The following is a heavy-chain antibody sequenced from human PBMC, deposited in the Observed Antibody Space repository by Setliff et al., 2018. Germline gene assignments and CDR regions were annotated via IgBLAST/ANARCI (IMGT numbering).Heavy chain of an antibody. J-gene: IGHJ4*02. Sequence: SETLSLTCTVSGGSISSGSNYWSWIRQPAGRGLEWIGHIXPXXXXXXXXSXXSRVXXSGDTSKNQFSLKLTSVTAADTAVYFCARSLGSGSYYNSRPFYSDYWGQGTLVTVSS. CDR3: ARSLGSGSYYNSRPFYSDY. V-gene: IGHV4-61*09. D-gene: IGHD3-10*01. CDR1: GGSISSGSNY. CDR2: IXPXXXX.